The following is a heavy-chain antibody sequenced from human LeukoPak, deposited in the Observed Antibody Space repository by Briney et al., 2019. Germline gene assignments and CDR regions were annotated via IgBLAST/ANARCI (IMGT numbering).Heavy chain of an antibody. Sequence: GGSLSLFCAASGFTLSSYWMHWVRQATGKGLVWVSRINSDGRSTSYADSVKGRFTISRDNAKNTLYLQMNSLRAEDTAVYYCARDRLYYYGSGRPDYWGQGTLVTVSS. V-gene: IGHV3-74*01. J-gene: IGHJ4*02. D-gene: IGHD3-10*01. CDR1: GFTLSSYW. CDR3: ARDRLYYYGSGRPDY. CDR2: INSDGRST.